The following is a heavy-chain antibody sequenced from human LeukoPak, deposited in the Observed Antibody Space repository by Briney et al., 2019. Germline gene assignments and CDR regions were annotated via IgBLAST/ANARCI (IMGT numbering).Heavy chain of an antibody. D-gene: IGHD5-18*01. V-gene: IGHV3-23*01. CDR1: GFTFSSYA. J-gene: IGHJ4*02. Sequence: SGGSLRLSCAASGFTFSSYAMSWVRQAPGKGLEWVSAISGSGGSTYYADSVKGRFTISRDNSKNTLYLQMNSLRAEDTAVYYCAKASGYSYGPFDYWGQGTLVTVSS. CDR2: ISGSGGST. CDR3: AKASGYSYGPFDY.